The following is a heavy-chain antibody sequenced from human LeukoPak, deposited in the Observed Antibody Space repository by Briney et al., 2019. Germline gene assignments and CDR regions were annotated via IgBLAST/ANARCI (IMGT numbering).Heavy chain of an antibody. V-gene: IGHV4-31*03. CDR3: ARVSKYYYDSSGYYYFDY. J-gene: IGHJ4*02. CDR2: IYYSGST. Sequence: SQTLSLTCTVSGGSISSGGYYWSWIRQHPGKGLEWIGFIYYSGSTYYNPSLKSRVTISVDTSKNQFSLKLSSVTAADTAVYYCARVSKYYYDSSGYYYFDYWGQGTLVTVSS. CDR1: GGSISSGGYY. D-gene: IGHD3-22*01.